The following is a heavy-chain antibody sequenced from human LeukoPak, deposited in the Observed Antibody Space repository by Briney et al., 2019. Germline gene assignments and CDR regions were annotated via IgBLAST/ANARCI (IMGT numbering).Heavy chain of an antibody. CDR1: GFTVSSNY. CDR2: IYSGGST. CDR3: ARGYDFLTGSFDY. J-gene: IGHJ4*02. D-gene: IGHD3-9*01. V-gene: IGHV3-53*05. Sequence: GGSLRLSCAASGFTVSSNYMSWVRQAPGKGLEWVSVIYSGGSTYYADSVKGRFTISRDNSGNTLYLQMNSLRAEDTAVYYCARGYDFLTGSFDYWGQGTLVTVSS.